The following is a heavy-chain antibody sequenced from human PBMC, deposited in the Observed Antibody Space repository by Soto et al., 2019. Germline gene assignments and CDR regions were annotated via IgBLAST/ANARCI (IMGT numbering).Heavy chain of an antibody. J-gene: IGHJ4*02. V-gene: IGHV4-39*01. CDR3: AKLVRDDVRRSDLDH. CDR1: WDSITASYSN. D-gene: IGHD3-10*02. Sequence: SETLSLTCTVSWDSITASYSNLAWIRPPPGKGLEWIGTFYYSGTTSQNPPLRSRITISGDTSRNQFSLNLRSVTAADSGVYYCAKLVRDDVRRSDLDHWGQGTLVTVSS. CDR2: FYYSGTT.